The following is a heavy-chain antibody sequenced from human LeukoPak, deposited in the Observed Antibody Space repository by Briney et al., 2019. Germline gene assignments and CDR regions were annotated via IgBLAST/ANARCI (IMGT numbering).Heavy chain of an antibody. CDR1: GGSMSPYH. CDR3: ARGVYIAAAQYGY. J-gene: IGHJ4*02. Sequence: SETLSLTCTVSGGSMSPYHWGWIRQPPGKGLEWTGYIYYSVSTNYNPSLNSRVTISVDTSKNQFSLRLSSVTAADTAIYYSARGVYIAAAQYGYWGQGSLVTVSS. D-gene: IGHD6-13*01. CDR2: IYYSVST. V-gene: IGHV4-59*08.